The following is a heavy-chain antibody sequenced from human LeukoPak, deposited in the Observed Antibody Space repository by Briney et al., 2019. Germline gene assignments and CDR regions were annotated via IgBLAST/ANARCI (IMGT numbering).Heavy chain of an antibody. CDR2: ISAYNGTT. CDR1: GYTFTSYV. J-gene: IGHJ4*02. CDR3: ARDPAPYYDFWSGYYTYFDY. V-gene: IGHV1-18*01. D-gene: IGHD3-3*01. Sequence: ASVKVSCKASGYTFTSYVISWVRQAPGQGLEWMGWISAYNGTTNYAQKLQGRVTMTTDPSTSTAYMELRSLRSDDTAVYYCARDPAPYYDFWSGYYTYFDYWGQGTLVTVSS.